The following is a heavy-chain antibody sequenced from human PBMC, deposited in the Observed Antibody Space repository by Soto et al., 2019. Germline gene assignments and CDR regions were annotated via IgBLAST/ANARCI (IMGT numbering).Heavy chain of an antibody. CDR1: GFTFSSYA. Sequence: HAAGSLRLSCAASGFTFSSYAMSWVRQAPGKGLEWVSAISGSGGSTYYADSVKGRFTISRDNSKNTLYLQMNSLRAEDTAVYYCAKPTQQAVAGIYYWGQGTLVTVSS. CDR2: ISGSGGST. V-gene: IGHV3-23*01. CDR3: AKPTQQAVAGIYY. J-gene: IGHJ4*02. D-gene: IGHD6-19*01.